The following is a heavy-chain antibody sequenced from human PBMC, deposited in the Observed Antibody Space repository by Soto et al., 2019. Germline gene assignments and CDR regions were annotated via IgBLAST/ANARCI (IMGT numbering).Heavy chain of an antibody. V-gene: IGHV1-2*02. CDR2: INPNSGDT. Sequence: ASVKVSCKASGYTFTGYYMHWVRQAPGQGLEWMGWINPNSGDTKYAQKFQGRVTMTRDTSTRTAYMEVSRLTSDDTAVYYCARSLSTIGGRPDSWGQGTLVTSPQ. CDR1: GYTFTGYY. D-gene: IGHD6-6*01. CDR3: ARSLSTIGGRPDS. J-gene: IGHJ4*02.